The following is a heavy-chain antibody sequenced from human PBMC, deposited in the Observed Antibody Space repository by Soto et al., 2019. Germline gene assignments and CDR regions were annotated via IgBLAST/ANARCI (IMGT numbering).Heavy chain of an antibody. Sequence: SETLSLTCAGYGGSFSGYYWSGIRQPPWEGLEWIGEINHSGSTNYNPSLKSRVTISVDTSKNQFSLKLSSVTAADTAVYYCARGPKQARGYSYGWLGMEIPYWGQGTLVTVS. D-gene: IGHD5-18*01. V-gene: IGHV4-34*01. J-gene: IGHJ4*02. CDR3: ARGPKQARGYSYGWLGMEIPY. CDR1: GGSFSGYY. CDR2: INHSGST.